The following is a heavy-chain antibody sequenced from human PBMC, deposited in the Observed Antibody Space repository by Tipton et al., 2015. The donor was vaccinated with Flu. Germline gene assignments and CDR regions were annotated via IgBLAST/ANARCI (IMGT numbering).Heavy chain of an antibody. D-gene: IGHD3-10*01. Sequence: RSLRLSCAGSGFTFSSYGMHWVRQAPGKGLEWVAVISSDGVNEYYADSVKGRFTISRDNSKNTLYLQMNSLISGDTAVFYCAKAYGSGSYYRNWFDPWGQGTLVTVSS. CDR3: AKAYGSGSYYRNWFDP. J-gene: IGHJ5*02. CDR1: GFTFSSYG. CDR2: ISSDGVNE. V-gene: IGHV3-30*18.